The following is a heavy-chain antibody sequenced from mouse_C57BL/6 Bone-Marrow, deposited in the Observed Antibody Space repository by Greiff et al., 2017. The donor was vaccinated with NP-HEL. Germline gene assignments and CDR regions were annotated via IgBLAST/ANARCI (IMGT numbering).Heavy chain of an antibody. D-gene: IGHD1-1*01. CDR1: GFNIKDDY. Sequence: EVQLQQSGAELVRPGASVKLSCTASGFNIKDDYMHWVKQRPEQGLEWIGWIDPENGDTEYASKFQGKATITADTSSNTAYLQLSILTSEDTSVYYCATDGSSPPYWYFDVWGTGTTVTVSS. J-gene: IGHJ1*03. CDR3: ATDGSSPPYWYFDV. CDR2: IDPENGDT. V-gene: IGHV14-4*01.